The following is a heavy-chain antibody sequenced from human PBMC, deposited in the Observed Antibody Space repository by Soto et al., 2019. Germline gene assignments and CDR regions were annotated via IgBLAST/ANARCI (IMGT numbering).Heavy chain of an antibody. CDR1: GFTFSSYG. V-gene: IGHV3-30*18. D-gene: IGHD2-15*01. J-gene: IGHJ6*02. Sequence: QVHLVESGGGVVKPGRSLRLSCAASGFTFSSYGMHWVRQAPGKGLEWVAVISYDGSTKYYRESVKGRFTTSRDNSENTMYLQSDSLRVEDTAGYYCAKDEGRLLKYYFNYGVDVWGLGPTVTVSS. CDR3: AKDEGRLLKYYFNYGVDV. CDR2: ISYDGSTK.